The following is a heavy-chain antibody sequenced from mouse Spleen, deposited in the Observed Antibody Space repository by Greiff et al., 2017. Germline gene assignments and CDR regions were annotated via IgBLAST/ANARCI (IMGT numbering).Heavy chain of an antibody. CDR3: ARGGYGSLFAY. CDR1: GYSITSGYY. D-gene: IGHD1-1*01. Sequence: DVKLQESGPGLVKPSQSLSLTCSVTGYSITSGYYWNWIRQFPGNKLEWMGYISYDGSNNYNPSLKNRISITRDTSKNQFFLKLNSVTTEDTATYYCARGGYGSLFAYWGQGTLVTVSA. CDR2: ISYDGSN. V-gene: IGHV3-6*01. J-gene: IGHJ3*01.